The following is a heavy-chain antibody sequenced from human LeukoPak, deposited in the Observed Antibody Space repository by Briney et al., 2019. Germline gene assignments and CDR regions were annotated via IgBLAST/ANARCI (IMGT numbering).Heavy chain of an antibody. CDR1: GYSISSGYF. V-gene: IGHV4-38-2*02. D-gene: IGHD2-21*01. J-gene: IGHJ4*02. CDR3: ARAFCVGECFVLHIFFDS. Sequence: SETLSPTCNVSGYSISSGYFWGWVRQAPGKGLEWIGSIYQRATVHYNPSLKSRVTISLDTSKNHFSLNLRSMQASDTAVYYCARAFCVGECFVLHIFFDSWGQGTLVTVSS. CDR2: IYQRATV.